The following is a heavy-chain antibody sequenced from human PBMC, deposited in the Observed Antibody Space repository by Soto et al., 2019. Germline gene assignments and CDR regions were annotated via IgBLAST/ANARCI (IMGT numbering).Heavy chain of an antibody. Sequence: QVQLVQSGAEVKKPGASVMVSCETSGYTFSSYGISWVRQAPGQGPDWMGWISAYNGYTDYAQKFQGRVTVTTDASTSTAYMGLRRLRCDDTAVYYCARGLLRGKGGMDVWGQGTTVTVSS. D-gene: IGHD3-16*01. CDR2: ISAYNGYT. CDR1: GYTFSSYG. CDR3: ARGLLRGKGGMDV. V-gene: IGHV1-18*01. J-gene: IGHJ6*02.